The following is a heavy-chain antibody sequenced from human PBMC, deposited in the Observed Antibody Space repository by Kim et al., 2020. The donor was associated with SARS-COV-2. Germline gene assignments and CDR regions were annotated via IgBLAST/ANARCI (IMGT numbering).Heavy chain of an antibody. D-gene: IGHD3-10*01. V-gene: IGHV5-51*01. CDR3: ARVVRGVISPGGLFDY. CDR2: IYPGDSDT. CDR1: GYSFTSYW. Sequence: GESLKISCKGSGYSFTSYWIGWVRQMPGKGLEWMGIIYPGDSDTRYSPSFQGQVTISADKSISTAYLQWSSLKASDTAMYYCARVVRGVISPGGLFDYWGQGTLVTVSS. J-gene: IGHJ4*02.